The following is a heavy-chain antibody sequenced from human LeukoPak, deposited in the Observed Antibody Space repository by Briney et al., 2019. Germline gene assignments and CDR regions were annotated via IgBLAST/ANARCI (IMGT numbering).Heavy chain of an antibody. D-gene: IGHD6-6*01. CDR2: INSDGSST. CDR3: ASIAARRPSDY. CDR1: GFTFSSYW. J-gene: IGHJ4*02. Sequence: PGGSLRLSCAASGFTFSSYWMHWVRQAPGKGLVWVSRINSDGSSTSYADSAKGRFTISRDNAKNTLYLQMNSLRAEDTAVYYCASIAARRPSDYWGQGTLVTVSS. V-gene: IGHV3-74*01.